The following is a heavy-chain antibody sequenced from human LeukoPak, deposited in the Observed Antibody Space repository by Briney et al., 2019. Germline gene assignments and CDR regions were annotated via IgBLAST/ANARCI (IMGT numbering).Heavy chain of an antibody. J-gene: IGHJ4*02. V-gene: IGHV3-48*03. Sequence: GGSLRLSCAASGFTFSSYEMNWVRQAPGKGLEWVSYISSSGSTIYYADSVKGRFTISRDNAKNSLYLQMNSLRAEDTAVYYCARRGVDGALDYWGQGTLVTVST. D-gene: IGHD5-24*01. CDR3: ARRGVDGALDY. CDR1: GFTFSSYE. CDR2: ISSSGSTI.